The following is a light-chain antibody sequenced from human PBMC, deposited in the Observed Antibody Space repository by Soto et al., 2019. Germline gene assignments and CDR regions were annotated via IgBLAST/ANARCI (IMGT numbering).Light chain of an antibody. J-gene: IGLJ2*01. CDR3: EAWDDSRYGAV. V-gene: IGLV1-44*01. CDR1: SSNIGTNT. Sequence: QSVLTQPPSASGTPGQGVTISCSGSSSNIGTNTVNWYKQLPGTAPNLLIYSNDLRPSGGPDRFSGSKSGTSASLAISGLQSEDEADYYCEAWDDSRYGAVFGGGTKLTVL. CDR2: SND.